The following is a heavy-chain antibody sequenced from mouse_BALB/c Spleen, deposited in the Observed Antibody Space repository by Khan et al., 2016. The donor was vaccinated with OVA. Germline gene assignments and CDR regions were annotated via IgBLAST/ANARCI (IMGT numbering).Heavy chain of an antibody. J-gene: IGHJ4*01. CDR3: VRFYDPYYAMDY. CDR2: IWAGGGT. D-gene: IGHD2-3*01. V-gene: IGHV2-9*02. Sequence: QVQLKESGPGLVAPSQSLSIACTVSGFSLTTYGVNWVRQPPGEGLEWLGVIWAGGGTNYNSALRSRLSISKDNSKSQVFLIMHSLQTDDTAMYYCVRFYDPYYAMDYWGQGTSVTVSS. CDR1: GFSLTTYG.